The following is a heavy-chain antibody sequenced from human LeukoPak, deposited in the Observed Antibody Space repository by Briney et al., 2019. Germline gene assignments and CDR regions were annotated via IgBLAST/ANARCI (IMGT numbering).Heavy chain of an antibody. Sequence: PSETLSLTCTVSGGSISSSSYYWGWIRQPPGKGLEWIGSIYYSGSTYYNPSLKSRVTISVDTPKNQFSPKLSSVTAADTAVYYCARQVAELYYYYYYMDVWGKGTTVTVSS. CDR1: GGSISSSSYY. V-gene: IGHV4-39*01. CDR2: IYYSGST. CDR3: ARQVAELYYYYYYMDV. J-gene: IGHJ6*03. D-gene: IGHD1-26*01.